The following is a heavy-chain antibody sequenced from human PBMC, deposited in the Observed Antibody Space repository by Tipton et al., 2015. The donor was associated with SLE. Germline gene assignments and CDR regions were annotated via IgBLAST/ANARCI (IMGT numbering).Heavy chain of an antibody. J-gene: IGHJ6*01. D-gene: IGHD3-3*01. CDR2: IYTSGST. V-gene: IGHV4-61*09. Sequence: LRLSCTVSGGSISSGSYYWSWIRQPAGKGLEWIGYIYTSGSTNYNPSLKSRVTISVDTSKNQFSLKLRSVTAADTAVYYCARDRGGSGYYYYYYGMDVWGQGTTVTVSS. CDR1: GGSISSGSYY. CDR3: ARDRGGSGYYYYYYGMDV.